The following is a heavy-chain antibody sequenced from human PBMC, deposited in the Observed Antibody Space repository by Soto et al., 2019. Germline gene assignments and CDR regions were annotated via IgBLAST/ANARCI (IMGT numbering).Heavy chain of an antibody. CDR2: IIPIFGTA. V-gene: IGHV1-69*12. CDR1: GGTFSSYA. J-gene: IGHJ6*02. D-gene: IGHD4-17*01. Sequence: QVQLVQSGAEVKKPGSSVKVSCKASGGTFSSYAISWVRQAPGQGFEWMGGIIPIFGTADYAQKFQGRVTMTADESTSTAYMELSSLRSEDTAVYYCASPPTTGNYYYYGMDVWGQGTTVTVSS. CDR3: ASPPTTGNYYYYGMDV.